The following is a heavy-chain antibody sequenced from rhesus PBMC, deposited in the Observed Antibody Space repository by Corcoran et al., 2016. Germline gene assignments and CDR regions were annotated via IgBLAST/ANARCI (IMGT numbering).Heavy chain of an antibody. D-gene: IGHD1-44*02. CDR2: IYGSSTST. CDR1: GGSISDSYR. J-gene: IGHJ4*01. CDR3: ARKGRPLDY. V-gene: IGHV4S10*01. Sequence: QVQLQESGPGVVKPSETLSLTCAVSGGSISDSYRWSWIRQPPGKGLEWIGYIYGSSTSTNYNPSLKSRVTSSKDTSKNQFSLKLSSVTAADTAVYYCARKGRPLDYWGQGVLVTVSS.